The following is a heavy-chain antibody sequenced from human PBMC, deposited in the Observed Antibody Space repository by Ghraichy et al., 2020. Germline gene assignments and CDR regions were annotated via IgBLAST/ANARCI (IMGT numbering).Heavy chain of an antibody. J-gene: IGHJ4*02. CDR3: AASGQQPINFDY. Sequence: SVKVSCKASGGTFSSYAISWVRQAPGQGLEWMGGIIPIFGTANYAQKFQGRVTITADESTSTAYMELSSLRSEDTAVYYCAASGQQPINFDYWGQGTLVTVSS. V-gene: IGHV1-69*13. CDR2: IIPIFGTA. CDR1: GGTFSSYA. D-gene: IGHD6-13*01.